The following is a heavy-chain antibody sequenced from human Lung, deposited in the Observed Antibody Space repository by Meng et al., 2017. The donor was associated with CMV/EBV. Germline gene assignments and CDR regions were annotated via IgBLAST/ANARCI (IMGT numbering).Heavy chain of an antibody. CDR1: GGSISSGGYY. J-gene: IGHJ5*02. Sequence: VHPQGSGPGHVKPSQTLSLTCTVSGGSISSGGYYWSWIRQHPGKGLEWIGYIHSSGSTYYNPSLRSRLTISVDTSKNQFSLKLSSVTAADTAVYYCARASYGSGSPLGESWFDPWGQGTLVTVSS. CDR3: ARASYGSGSPLGESWFDP. CDR2: IHSSGST. D-gene: IGHD3-10*01. V-gene: IGHV4-31*03.